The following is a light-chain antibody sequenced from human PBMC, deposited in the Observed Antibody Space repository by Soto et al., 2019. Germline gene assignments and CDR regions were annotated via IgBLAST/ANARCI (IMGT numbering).Light chain of an antibody. CDR1: QGISSW. V-gene: IGKV1-12*01. Sequence: DIQMTQSPSSVSASVGDRVTITCRASQGISSWLAWYQQKPGKAPKLLIYAASSLESGVPSRFGGGACMTDFTLTSSRLQPENFTSYYYQQADSFPHTFGQGTKLEIK. J-gene: IGKJ2*01. CDR2: AAS. CDR3: QQADSFPHT.